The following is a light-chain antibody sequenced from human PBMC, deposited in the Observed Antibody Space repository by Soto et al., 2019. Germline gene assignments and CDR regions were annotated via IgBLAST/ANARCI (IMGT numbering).Light chain of an antibody. CDR2: KAS. V-gene: IGKV1-5*03. CDR1: QTISSW. Sequence: DIQMTQSPSTLSGSVGDRVTITCRASQTISSWLAWYQQKPGKAPKLLIYKASTLKSGVPSRFSGSGSGTEFTLTISSLQRDDSETYYCQQYNNYSGAVGQGNKVDVK. CDR3: QQYNNYSGA. J-gene: IGKJ1*01.